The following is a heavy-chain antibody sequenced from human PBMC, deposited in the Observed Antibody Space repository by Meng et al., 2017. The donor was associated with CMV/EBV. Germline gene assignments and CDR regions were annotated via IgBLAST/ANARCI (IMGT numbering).Heavy chain of an antibody. J-gene: IGHJ4*02. CDR2: IYTSGST. CDR3: ARHLPQIDGLKIGFDY. Sequence: VHMPEPAPGPVKPSGPLSPTCTVSGGSISSYYWSWIRQPAGKGLEWIGRIYTSGSTNYNPSLKSRVTMSVDTSKNQFSLKLSSVTAADTAVYYCARHLPQIDGLKIGFDYWGLGTLVTVSS. D-gene: IGHD5-24*01. CDR1: GGSISSYY. V-gene: IGHV4-4*07.